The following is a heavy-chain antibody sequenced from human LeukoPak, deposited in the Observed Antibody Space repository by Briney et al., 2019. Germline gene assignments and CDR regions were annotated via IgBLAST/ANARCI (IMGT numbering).Heavy chain of an antibody. J-gene: IGHJ4*02. D-gene: IGHD2-15*01. CDR1: GFTFSSYA. CDR3: AKDGGYCSGGSCNENFDY. CDR2: IRYDGNNK. Sequence: GGSLRLSCAASGFTFSSYAMHWVRQAPGKGLGWVTFIRYDGNNKYYADSVKGRFTISRDNSKNTLYLEMNSLRPEDTAVYYCAKDGGYCSGGSCNENFDYWGQGTLVTVSS. V-gene: IGHV3-30*02.